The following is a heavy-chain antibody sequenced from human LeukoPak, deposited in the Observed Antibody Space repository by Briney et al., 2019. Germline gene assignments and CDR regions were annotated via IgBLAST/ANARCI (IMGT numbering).Heavy chain of an antibody. Sequence: PGGSLRLSCAASGFTFTNAWMTWVRQAPGKGLEWVGRIKSKGDGETTDYASFVKGRFTMSRDDSRATMYLQMYSLEAEDTAVYYCTTDLGLTMIWGVFVSWGQGALVTVSS. D-gene: IGHD3-10*01. CDR1: GFTFTNAW. J-gene: IGHJ4*02. CDR2: IKSKGDGETT. V-gene: IGHV3-15*05. CDR3: TTDLGLTMIWGVFVS.